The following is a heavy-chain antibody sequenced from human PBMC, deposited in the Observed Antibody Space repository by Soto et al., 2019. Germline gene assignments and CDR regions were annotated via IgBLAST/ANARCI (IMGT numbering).Heavy chain of an antibody. CDR3: ARLSVRYCSGGSCSQLDY. V-gene: IGHV3-48*02. Sequence: EVQLVESGGGLVQPGGSLRLSCAASGFTFNSYSMTWVRQAPGKGLEWLSFISSTSGTIYYADPVKGRFTISRDNAKNSQYLQMNSLRDEDTAVYYCARLSVRYCSGGSCSQLDYWGQGTLVTVSS. D-gene: IGHD2-15*01. J-gene: IGHJ4*02. CDR2: ISSTSGTI. CDR1: GFTFNSYS.